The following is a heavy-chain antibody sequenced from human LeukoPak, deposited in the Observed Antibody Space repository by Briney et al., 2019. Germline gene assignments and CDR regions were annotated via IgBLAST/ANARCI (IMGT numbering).Heavy chain of an antibody. CDR1: GFTFSSYL. J-gene: IGHJ4*02. V-gene: IGHV3-30-3*01. CDR3: AREKLSFFDSSGYFYY. D-gene: IGHD3-22*01. CDR2: ISYDGSNT. Sequence: TGGSLRLSCAASGFTFSSYLMHWVRQAPGKGLEWVTVISYDGSNTYYPDSVRGRFTISRDNAKNSLYLQMSRLRAEDTAVYYCAREKLSFFDSSGYFYYWGQGTLVNGFS.